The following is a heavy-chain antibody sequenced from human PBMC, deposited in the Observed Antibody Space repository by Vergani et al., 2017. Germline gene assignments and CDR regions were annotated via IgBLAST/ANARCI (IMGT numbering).Heavy chain of an antibody. CDR2: INPNGGGT. V-gene: IGHV1-2*04. Sequence: QVQLVQSGAEVKKPGASVKVSCKASGYTFTGYYMHWVRQAPGQGLEWMGWINPNGGGTNYAQKCKGWVTMNRETSISTAYMGLSELSSDDTAVYYCARDLGGFGELFAFDIGGQGTMVTVSS. CDR3: ARDLGGFGELFAFDI. D-gene: IGHD3-10*01. J-gene: IGHJ3*02. CDR1: GYTFTGYY.